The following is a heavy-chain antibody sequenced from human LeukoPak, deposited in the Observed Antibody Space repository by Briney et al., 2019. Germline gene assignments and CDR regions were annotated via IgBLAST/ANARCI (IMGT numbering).Heavy chain of an antibody. V-gene: IGHV5-51*01. D-gene: IGHD5-24*01. CDR1: GYSFTSYW. CDR2: IYPGYSDT. J-gene: IGHJ4*02. Sequence: GESLKISCKGSGYSFTSYWIGWVRQMPGKGLEWMGIIYPGYSDTRYSPSFQGQVTISADKSISTAYPQWSSLKASDTAMYYCARSCRDGYRDFDYWGQGTLVTVSS. CDR3: ARSCRDGYRDFDY.